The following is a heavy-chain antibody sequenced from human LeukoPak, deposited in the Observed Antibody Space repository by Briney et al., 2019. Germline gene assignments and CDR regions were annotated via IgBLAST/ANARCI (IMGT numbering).Heavy chain of an antibody. J-gene: IGHJ4*02. V-gene: IGHV4-39*01. CDR3: ARLTFYYDGSGYYFDY. D-gene: IGHD3-22*01. CDR2: IHYGGGA. Sequence: SETLSLTCTVSGASISSTSYYWGWIRQPPEKGLQWIGSIHYGGGAYYNPSLKSRITISVDTSNNQFSLKMSSVTATDTAVYYCARLTFYYDGSGYYFDYWGQGTLVTVSS. CDR1: GASISSTSYY.